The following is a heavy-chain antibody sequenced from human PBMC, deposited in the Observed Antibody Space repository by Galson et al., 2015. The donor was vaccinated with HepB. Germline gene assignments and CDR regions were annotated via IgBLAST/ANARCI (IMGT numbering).Heavy chain of an antibody. V-gene: IGHV4-39*01. CDR3: VRLFPTATCFDY. J-gene: IGHJ4*02. Sequence: ETLSLTCTVSGVSIISSRNYWGWIRQPPGKELECIGNICYSDTTHYNPSLKSRVTISVDTSKNQFSLRLSSVTAADTAVYYCVRLFPTATCFDYWGQGTLVTVSS. CDR1: GVSIISSRNY. CDR2: ICYSDTT. D-gene: IGHD5-12*01.